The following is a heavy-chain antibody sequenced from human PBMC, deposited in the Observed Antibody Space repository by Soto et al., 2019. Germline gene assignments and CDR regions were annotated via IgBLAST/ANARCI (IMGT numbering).Heavy chain of an antibody. CDR1: GYPFTSYG. CDR2: ISAYNGNR. J-gene: IGHJ3*02. V-gene: IGHV1-18*01. CDR3: ARGRIVASIHDAFEI. D-gene: IGHD5-12*01. Sequence: QSHLLQSGDEVKTPGASVRVSCRASGYPFTSYGISWVRQAPGQGLEWVAWISAYNGNRDTAQKFQGRVTMTLDTSTDTAHMELGDLTSADTGVYYCARGRIVASIHDAFEIWGQGTKVTVSS.